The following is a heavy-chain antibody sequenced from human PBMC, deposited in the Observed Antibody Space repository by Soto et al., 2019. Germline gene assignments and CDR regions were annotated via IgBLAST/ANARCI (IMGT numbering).Heavy chain of an antibody. CDR1: GFSLSTSGVG. D-gene: IGHD6-13*01. V-gene: IGHV2-5*01. CDR2: IYWNDDK. Sequence: SGPTLVNPTQTLTLTCTFSGFSLSTSGVGVGWIRQPPGKALDWLALIYWNDDKRYSPSLKSRLTITKDTSKNQVVLTMTNMDPVDTATHYCAHKATADYYFDYWGQGTLVTVSS. J-gene: IGHJ4*02. CDR3: AHKATADYYFDY.